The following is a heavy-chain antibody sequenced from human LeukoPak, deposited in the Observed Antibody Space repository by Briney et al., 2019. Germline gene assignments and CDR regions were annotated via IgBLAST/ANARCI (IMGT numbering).Heavy chain of an antibody. CDR2: INTGNGNT. J-gene: IGHJ4*02. Sequence: GASVKVSCKASGYTFTNYALHWVRQAPGQRLEWMGWINTGNGNTKYSQKFQGRVTITRATSASTAYMELSSLRTEDTAVYYCARVGYSGYDSRSVFNYWGQGTLVTVSS. V-gene: IGHV1-3*04. CDR3: ARVGYSGYDSRSVFNY. D-gene: IGHD5-12*01. CDR1: GYTFTNYA.